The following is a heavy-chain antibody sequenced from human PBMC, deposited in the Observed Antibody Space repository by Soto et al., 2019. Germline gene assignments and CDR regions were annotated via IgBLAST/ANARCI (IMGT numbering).Heavy chain of an antibody. D-gene: IGHD1-26*01. V-gene: IGHV1-69*02. CDR3: ARGNRIVGASPHYYTVV. J-gene: IGHJ6*03. CDR1: GGTFSSYT. CDR2: IIPILGIA. Sequence: SVKVSCKASGGTFSSYTISWVRQAPGQGLEWMGRIIPILGIANYAQKFQGRVTMTRNTSISTAYMELSSLRSEDTAVYYCARGNRIVGASPHYYTVVWGTATTVTVSS.